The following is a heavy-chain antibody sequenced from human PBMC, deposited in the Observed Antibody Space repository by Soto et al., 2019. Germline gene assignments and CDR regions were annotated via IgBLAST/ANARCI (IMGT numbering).Heavy chain of an antibody. CDR2: INAGNGNT. V-gene: IGHV1-3*01. Sequence: QVQLVQSGAEVKKPGASVKVSCEASGYTFTSYAMHWVRQAPGQRLEWMGWINAGNGNTKYSQKFQGRVTITRDTSASTAYMELSSLRSEDTAVYYCARAPIVVVPAAIGDYYYYYMDVWGKGTTVTVSS. CDR1: GYTFTSYA. D-gene: IGHD2-2*02. CDR3: ARAPIVVVPAAIGDYYYYYMDV. J-gene: IGHJ6*03.